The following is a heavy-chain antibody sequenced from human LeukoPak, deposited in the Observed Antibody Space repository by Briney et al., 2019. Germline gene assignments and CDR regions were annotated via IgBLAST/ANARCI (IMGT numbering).Heavy chain of an antibody. CDR2: INHSGST. CDR1: GGSISSYY. Sequence: ETLSLTCTVSGGSISSYYWSWIRQPPGKGLEWIGEINHSGSTNYNPSLKSRVAISVDTSKNQFFLKLSSVTAADTAVYYCARGQLLYGSGSYLNYWGQGTLVTVSS. CDR3: ARGQLLYGSGSYLNY. D-gene: IGHD3-10*01. V-gene: IGHV4-34*01. J-gene: IGHJ4*02.